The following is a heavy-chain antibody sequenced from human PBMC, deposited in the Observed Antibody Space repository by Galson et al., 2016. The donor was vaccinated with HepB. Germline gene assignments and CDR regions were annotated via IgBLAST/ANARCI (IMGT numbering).Heavy chain of an antibody. CDR1: GGSISSSSYY. D-gene: IGHD6-19*01. Sequence: TLSLTCIVSGGSISSSSYYWGWVRQPPGKGLEWIGSIYYSGTTYYNPSLKSRVTISVDTSKNQFSLKLSSVTAADTAVYYCAGAYSSGWTGNYYGMDVWGKGTTVTVSS. J-gene: IGHJ6*04. CDR3: AGAYSSGWTGNYYGMDV. CDR2: IYYSGTT. V-gene: IGHV4-39*01.